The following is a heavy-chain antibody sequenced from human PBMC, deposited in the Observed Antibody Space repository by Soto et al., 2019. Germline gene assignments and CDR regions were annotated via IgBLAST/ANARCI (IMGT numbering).Heavy chain of an antibody. CDR3: AKDSPYYYDSSGYYDY. D-gene: IGHD3-22*01. Sequence: GGSLRLSCAASGFTFSSYAMSWVRQAPGKGLEWVSAISGSGGSTYYADSVKGRFTISRDNSKNTLYLQMNSLRAGDTAVYYCAKDSPYYYDSSGYYDYWGQGTLVTVSS. CDR1: GFTFSSYA. J-gene: IGHJ4*02. CDR2: ISGSGGST. V-gene: IGHV3-23*01.